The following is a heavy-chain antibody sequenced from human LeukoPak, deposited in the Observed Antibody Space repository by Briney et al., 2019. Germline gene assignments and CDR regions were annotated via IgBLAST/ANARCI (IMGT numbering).Heavy chain of an antibody. J-gene: IGHJ4*02. CDR2: ISYDGSNK. V-gene: IGHV3-30*04. D-gene: IGHD5-24*01. Sequence: GGSLRLSCAASGFTFSSYAMHWVRQAPGKGLEWVAVISYDGSNKYYADSVKGRFTISRDNSKNTLYLQMNSLRAEDTAVYYCATTFRDGYHYGPAFDYWGQGTLVTVSS. CDR3: ATTFRDGYHYGPAFDY. CDR1: GFTFSSYA.